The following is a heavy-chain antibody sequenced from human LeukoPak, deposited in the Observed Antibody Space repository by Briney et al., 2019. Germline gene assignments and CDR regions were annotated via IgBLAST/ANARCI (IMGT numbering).Heavy chain of an antibody. CDR2: INFDGSSA. CDR3: ARDTGRYCSSTSCYTYDY. Sequence: GGSLRLSCAASGFTFSSYWMHWVRQVPGEGLVWVSRINFDGSSANYADSVKGRFTISRDNAKNSLYLQMNSLRAEDTAVYYCARDTGRYCSSTSCYTYDYWGQGTLVTVSS. D-gene: IGHD2-2*02. V-gene: IGHV3-74*01. CDR1: GFTFSSYW. J-gene: IGHJ4*02.